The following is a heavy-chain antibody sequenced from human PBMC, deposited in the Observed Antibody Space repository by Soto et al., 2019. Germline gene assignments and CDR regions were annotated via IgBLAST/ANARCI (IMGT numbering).Heavy chain of an antibody. V-gene: IGHV1-69*01. CDR1: GDTFSNYG. D-gene: IGHD2-8*01. Sequence: QVQLVQSGAEVKKPGSSVKVSCKASGDTFSNYGFSWVRQAPGQGLEWMGRIIPIFETTTYAQKFQGRVTITAHESTSTAYMELRSLTSEDTAVYYCASGYCANGVCHTVDGGDVWGQGTTVTVS. CDR2: IIPIFETT. CDR3: ASGYCANGVCHTVDGGDV. J-gene: IGHJ6*02.